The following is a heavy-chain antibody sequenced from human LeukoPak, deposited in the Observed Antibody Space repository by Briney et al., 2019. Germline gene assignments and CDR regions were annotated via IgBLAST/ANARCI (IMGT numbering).Heavy chain of an antibody. J-gene: IGHJ6*03. D-gene: IGHD3-16*02. CDR2: ISAYNGNT. CDR3: VRAIVINGVYYYYYMDV. Sequence: GASVKVSCKASGYTFTSYGISWVRQAPGQGLEWMGWISAYNGNTNYAQKLQGRVTMTTDTSTSTAYMELRSLRSDDTAVYYCVRAIVINGVYYYYYMDVWGKGTTVTVSS. CDR1: GYTFTSYG. V-gene: IGHV1-18*01.